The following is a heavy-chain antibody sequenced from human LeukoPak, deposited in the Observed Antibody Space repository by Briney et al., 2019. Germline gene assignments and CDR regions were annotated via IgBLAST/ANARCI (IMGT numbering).Heavy chain of an antibody. J-gene: IGHJ4*02. CDR2: INPSGGST. CDR1: GYTFNNHY. CDR3: ARQGTYSSAIGLVY. D-gene: IGHD6-19*01. Sequence: ASVKVACKSSGYTFNNHYIYRVRQAPGQGLEWMGVINPSGGSTSYAQKFQGRVTMTRDTSTRTVYMEVNSLRSEDTAVYYCARQGTYSSAIGLVYWGQGTLVTVSS. V-gene: IGHV1-46*02.